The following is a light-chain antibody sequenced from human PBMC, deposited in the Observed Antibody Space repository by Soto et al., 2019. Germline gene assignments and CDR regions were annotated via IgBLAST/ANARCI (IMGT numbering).Light chain of an antibody. J-gene: IGKJ5*01. V-gene: IGKV3-11*01. CDR3: PHRSNWIN. CDR1: QSVSSN. Sequence: IVLIESPATLSSSPGERATHSCRASQSVSSNVAWYQQKPGQAPRLLIYDASNRATGIPARFSGSGSGTDFTLTISSLEPEDFAVYSCPHRSNWINFGQGPPLEI. CDR2: DAS.